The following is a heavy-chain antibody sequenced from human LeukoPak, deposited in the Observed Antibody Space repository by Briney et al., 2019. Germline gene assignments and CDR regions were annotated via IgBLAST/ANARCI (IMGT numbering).Heavy chain of an antibody. D-gene: IGHD2/OR15-2a*01. V-gene: IGHV4-39*01. Sequence: SETLSLTCTVSGGSISSSSYYWGWIRQPPGQGLEWIGSIYYSGSTYYNPSLKSRVNISVDSSKNQFSLKLTSVTADDTAVYYCARQAEILNWFDPWGQGTLVTVSS. J-gene: IGHJ5*02. CDR1: GGSISSSSYY. CDR2: IYYSGST. CDR3: ARQAEILNWFDP.